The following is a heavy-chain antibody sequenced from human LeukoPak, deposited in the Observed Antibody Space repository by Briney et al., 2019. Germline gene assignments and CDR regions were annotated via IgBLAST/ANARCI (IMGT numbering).Heavy chain of an antibody. V-gene: IGHV1-58*02. D-gene: IGHD6-19*01. CDR1: GFTFTSSA. Sequence: SVKVSCKASGFTFTSSAMQWVRQARGQRLEWIGWIVVGSGNTNYAQKFQERVTITRDMSTSTAYMELSSLRSEDTAVYYCARDGLASSGWPDAFDIWGQGTMVTVSS. CDR3: ARDGLASSGWPDAFDI. J-gene: IGHJ3*02. CDR2: IVVGSGNT.